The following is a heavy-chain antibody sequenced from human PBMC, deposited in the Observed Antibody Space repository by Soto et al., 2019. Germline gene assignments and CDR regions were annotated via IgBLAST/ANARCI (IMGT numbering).Heavy chain of an antibody. CDR3: ARGRYSSSWNYFDY. Sequence: SETLSLTCTVPGGSISSYYWSWIRQPPGKGLEWIGYIYYSGSTNYNPSLKSRVTISVDTSKNQFSLKLSSVTAADTAVYYCARGRYSSSWNYFDYWGQGTLVTVSS. J-gene: IGHJ4*02. CDR2: IYYSGST. D-gene: IGHD6-13*01. V-gene: IGHV4-59*01. CDR1: GGSISSYY.